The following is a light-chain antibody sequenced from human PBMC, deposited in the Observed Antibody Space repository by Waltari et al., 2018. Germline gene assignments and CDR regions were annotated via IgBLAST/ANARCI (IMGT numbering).Light chain of an antibody. CDR2: DVS. V-gene: IGLV2-14*01. CDR3: SSYTSSITVM. J-gene: IGLJ3*02. CDR1: SSDVGAYDF. Sequence: QSALTQPASVSGSPGQSITISCTGTSSDVGAYDFVAWYQQHPGKAPKLMMYDVSNRPSGVSNRFSGSKSGNTASLTISGLQAEDEADYCCSSYTSSITVMFGGGTKVTVL.